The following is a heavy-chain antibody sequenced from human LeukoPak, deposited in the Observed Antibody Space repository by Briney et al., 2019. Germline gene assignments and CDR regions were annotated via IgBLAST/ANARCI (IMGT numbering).Heavy chain of an antibody. CDR2: ISNDGSNK. D-gene: IGHD6-6*01. J-gene: IGHJ4*02. V-gene: IGHV3-30*04. CDR1: GFTFSGYA. CDR3: AKDQGFRQTRAARPFDY. Sequence: GGSLRLSCAASGFTFSGYAMHWVRQAPGKGLEWVAVISNDGSNKYYADSVKGRFTISRDNSKNTLYLQMNSLRAEDTAVYSCAKDQGFRQTRAARPFDYWGQGTLVAVSS.